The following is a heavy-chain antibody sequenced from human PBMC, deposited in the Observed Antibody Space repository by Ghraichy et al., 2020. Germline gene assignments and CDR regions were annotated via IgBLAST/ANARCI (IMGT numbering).Heavy chain of an antibody. D-gene: IGHD6-19*01. Sequence: SETLSLTCAVYGGSFSGYYWSWIRQPPGKGLEWIGEINHSGSTNYNPSLKSRVTISVDTSKNQFSLKLSSVTAADTAVYYCARARGGYSSGWIDYWGQGTLVTVSS. CDR1: GGSFSGYY. CDR3: ARARGGYSSGWIDY. J-gene: IGHJ4*02. CDR2: INHSGST. V-gene: IGHV4-34*01.